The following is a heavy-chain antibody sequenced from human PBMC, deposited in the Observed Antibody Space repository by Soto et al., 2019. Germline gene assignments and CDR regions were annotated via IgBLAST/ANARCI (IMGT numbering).Heavy chain of an antibody. CDR3: AKEQGDYGDYYYYGMDV. CDR2: ISYDGSNK. D-gene: IGHD4-17*01. J-gene: IGHJ6*02. Sequence: QVQLVESGGGVVQPGRSLRLSCAASGFTFSSYGMHWVRQAPGKGLEWVAVISYDGSNKYYADSVKGRFTISRDNSKNTLYLQMNSLRAEDKAVYYCAKEQGDYGDYYYYGMDVWGQGTTVTVSS. V-gene: IGHV3-30*18. CDR1: GFTFSSYG.